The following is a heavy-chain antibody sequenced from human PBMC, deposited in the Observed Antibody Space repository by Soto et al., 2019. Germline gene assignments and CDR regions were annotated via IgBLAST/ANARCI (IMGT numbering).Heavy chain of an antibody. CDR3: ARASYPFGESGRFDY. V-gene: IGHV1-69*13. CDR2: IIPIFGTA. D-gene: IGHD3-10*01. CDR1: GGTFSSYA. J-gene: IGHJ4*02. Sequence: ASVKVSCKASGGTFSSYAISWVRQAPGQGLEWMGGIIPIFGTANYAQKFQGRVTITADESTSTAYMELSSLRSEDTAMYYCARASYPFGESGRFDYWGQGTLVTVSS.